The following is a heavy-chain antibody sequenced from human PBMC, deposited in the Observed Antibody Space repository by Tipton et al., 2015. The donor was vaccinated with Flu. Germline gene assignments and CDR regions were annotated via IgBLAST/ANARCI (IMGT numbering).Heavy chain of an antibody. CDR3: ARLSYYDVDLKNFYFDY. CDR1: GGSISSYY. V-gene: IGHV4-4*07. J-gene: IGHJ4*02. D-gene: IGHD3-10*02. CDR2: LYASGTT. Sequence: TLSLTCTVLGGSISSYYWSWVRQPAGKGLEWIGRLYASGTTKYNPSLKSRVTISVDTSKSQFSLKLRSVTAADTAVYYCARLSYYDVDLKNFYFDYWGQGALVTVSS.